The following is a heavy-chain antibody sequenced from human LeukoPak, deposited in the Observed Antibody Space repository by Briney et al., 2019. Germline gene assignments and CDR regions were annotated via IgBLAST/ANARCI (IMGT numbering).Heavy chain of an antibody. Sequence: PGGSLRLSCAASGFTFSSYVMSWVRQAPGKGLEWVSGISGSGGTTYYADSVKGRFTISRDNSKNTLYLQMNSLRAEDTAVYYCARLGFFDYWGQGTLVTVFS. CDR1: GFTFSSYV. CDR2: ISGSGGTT. CDR3: ARLGFFDY. V-gene: IGHV3-23*01. D-gene: IGHD3-3*01. J-gene: IGHJ4*02.